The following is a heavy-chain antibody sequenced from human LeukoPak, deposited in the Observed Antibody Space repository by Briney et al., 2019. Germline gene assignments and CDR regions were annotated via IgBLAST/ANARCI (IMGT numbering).Heavy chain of an antibody. J-gene: IGHJ5*02. CDR2: IDPDANTI. CDR1: GFTFSSNW. CDR3: ANMAVPA. Sequence: GGSLRLSCAASGFTFSSNWMNWVRQGPGQGLEWVSHIDPDANTIRYADSVKGRFTISRDNAKNTVYLQMNSLRAEDTAVYYCANMAVPALGQGTLVTVSS. D-gene: IGHD6-19*01. V-gene: IGHV3-74*01.